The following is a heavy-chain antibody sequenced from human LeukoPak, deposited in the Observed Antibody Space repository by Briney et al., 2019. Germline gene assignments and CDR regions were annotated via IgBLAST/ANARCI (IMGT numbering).Heavy chain of an antibody. CDR1: GGSISSYY. Sequence: SETLSLTCTVSGGSISSYYWSWIRQPPGKGLEWIGYIYYSGSTNYNPSLKSRVTISVDTSKNQFSLKLSSVTAADTAVYYCARVPKEDAFDIWGQGTMVTVSS. CDR2: IYYSGST. V-gene: IGHV4-59*01. CDR3: ARVPKEDAFDI. J-gene: IGHJ3*02.